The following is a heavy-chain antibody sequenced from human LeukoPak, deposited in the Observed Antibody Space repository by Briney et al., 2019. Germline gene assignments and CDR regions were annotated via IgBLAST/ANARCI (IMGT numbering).Heavy chain of an antibody. D-gene: IGHD6-19*01. V-gene: IGHV3-11*01. J-gene: IGHJ4*02. Sequence: GGSLRLSCAASGFTFSDYYMSWIRQAPGKGLEWVSYISSSGSIIYYADSVKGRFTISRDNAKNSLYLQMNSLRAEDTAVYYCARPPSSQWLVGMESVRYFDYWGQGTLVTVSS. CDR1: GFTFSDYY. CDR3: ARPPSSQWLVGMESVRYFDY. CDR2: ISSSGSII.